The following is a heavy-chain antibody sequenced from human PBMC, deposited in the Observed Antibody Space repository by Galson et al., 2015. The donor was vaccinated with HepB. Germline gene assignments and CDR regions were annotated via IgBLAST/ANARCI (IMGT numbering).Heavy chain of an antibody. CDR1: GGSFSGYY. CDR3: ARGGRGYSYGYWVY. V-gene: IGHV4-34*01. Sequence: LTCAVYGGSFSGYYWSWIRQPPGKGLEWIGEINHSGSTNYNPSLKSRVTISVDTSKNQFSLKLSSVTAADTAVYYCARGGRGYSYGYWVYWGQGTLVTVSS. CDR2: INHSGST. D-gene: IGHD5-18*01. J-gene: IGHJ4*02.